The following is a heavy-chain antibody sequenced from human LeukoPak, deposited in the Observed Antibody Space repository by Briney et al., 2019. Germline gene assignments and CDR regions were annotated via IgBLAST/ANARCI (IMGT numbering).Heavy chain of an antibody. CDR2: INSDGSNT. CDR3: TRDLMDFDYGDKGGNY. V-gene: IGHV3-74*01. D-gene: IGHD4-23*01. Sequence: GGSLRLSCAASGFAFSSHWMHWVRQVPGKGLVWLSRINSDGSNTIYADSVEGRFTISRDHVKNTLYLQMNSLRAEDTAVYYCTRDLMDFDYGDKGGNYWGQGTLVTVSS. CDR1: GFAFSSHW. J-gene: IGHJ4*02.